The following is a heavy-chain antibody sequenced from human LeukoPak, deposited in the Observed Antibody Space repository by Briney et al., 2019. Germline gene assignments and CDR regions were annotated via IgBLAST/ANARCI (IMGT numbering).Heavy chain of an antibody. Sequence: PGGSLRLSCTASGFTFSDYYMSWIRQAPGKGLEWVSYISSSSSYTNYADSVKGRFTISRDNAKNSLYLQMNSLRAEDTAVYYCARDRHCTNGVCVGWFDPWGQGTLVTVSS. CDR1: GFTFSDYY. V-gene: IGHV3-11*06. CDR3: ARDRHCTNGVCVGWFDP. J-gene: IGHJ5*02. CDR2: ISSSSSYT. D-gene: IGHD2-8*01.